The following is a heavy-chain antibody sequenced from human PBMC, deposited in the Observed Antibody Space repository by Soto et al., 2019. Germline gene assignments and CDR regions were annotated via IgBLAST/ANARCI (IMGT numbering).Heavy chain of an antibody. Sequence: QVQLQESGPGLVKPSQTLSLTCTVSGGSISSGGYYWSWIRQHPGKGLEWIGYIYYRGSTYYNPSLKSRVTISVDTSKTQFPLKLSSVTAADTAGYYCARDQGNVPASFDIWGQGTMVTVSS. CDR2: IYYRGST. CDR1: GGSISSGGYY. J-gene: IGHJ3*02. D-gene: IGHD4-4*01. CDR3: ARDQGNVPASFDI. V-gene: IGHV4-31*03.